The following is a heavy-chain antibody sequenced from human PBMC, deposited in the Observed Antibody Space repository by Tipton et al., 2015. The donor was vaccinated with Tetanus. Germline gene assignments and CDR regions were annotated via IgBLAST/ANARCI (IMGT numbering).Heavy chain of an antibody. D-gene: IGHD2/OR15-2a*01. V-gene: IGHV4-61*08. J-gene: IGHJ4*02. Sequence: TLSLTCTVSGASINVGGYLWAWIRQPPGKGLEWIGYITYSARTKYNPSLTSRVTLSLEASKNEFSLRLSSVTAADTAVYHCARVKVSVYGTQVDYFLDSWGQGTLVTVSS. CDR1: GASINVGGYL. CDR2: ITYSART. CDR3: ARVKVSVYGTQVDYFLDS.